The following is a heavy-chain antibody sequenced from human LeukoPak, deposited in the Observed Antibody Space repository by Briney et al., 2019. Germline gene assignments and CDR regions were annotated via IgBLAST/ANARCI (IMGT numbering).Heavy chain of an antibody. CDR1: GFTFSSYG. Sequence: QPGRSLRLSCAASGFTFSSYGMHWVRQAPGKGLEWVAVIWYDGSNKYYADSVKGRFTISRDNSKNTLYLQMNSLRAEDTAVYYWARDNGQKWFGELSDSYYFDYWGQGTLVTVSS. CDR3: ARDNGQKWFGELSDSYYFDY. J-gene: IGHJ4*02. CDR2: IWYDGSNK. D-gene: IGHD3-10*01. V-gene: IGHV3-33*01.